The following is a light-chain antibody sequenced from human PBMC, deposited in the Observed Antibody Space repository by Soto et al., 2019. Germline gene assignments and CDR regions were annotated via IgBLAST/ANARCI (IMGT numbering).Light chain of an antibody. Sequence: EIVFTQSPVTLSLFPLELATLSCRASQSVSSYLAWYQQRPGQPPRLLIYDTSNRATGIPARFSGSGSGTDFTLTISGLEPADLGVYYCQQRNNWPINFGKGTRLEIK. V-gene: IGKV3-11*01. CDR3: QQRNNWPIN. J-gene: IGKJ5*01. CDR2: DTS. CDR1: QSVSSY.